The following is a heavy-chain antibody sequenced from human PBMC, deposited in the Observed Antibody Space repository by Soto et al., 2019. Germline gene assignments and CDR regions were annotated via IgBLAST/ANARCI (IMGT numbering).Heavy chain of an antibody. J-gene: IGHJ6*02. CDR3: QIGGPRRYYGIDV. CDR1: VASISSSDYY. D-gene: IGHD3-16*01. V-gene: IGHV4-39*01. Sequence: SETLSLTCTVSVASISSSDYYWGWIRQPPGKGLEWIGAFYYTGSTYYNPSLKSRVTMSLDTSKNQFSLRLSSVTAADTAVYYCQIGGPRRYYGIDVWGQGTTVTVSS. CDR2: FYYTGST.